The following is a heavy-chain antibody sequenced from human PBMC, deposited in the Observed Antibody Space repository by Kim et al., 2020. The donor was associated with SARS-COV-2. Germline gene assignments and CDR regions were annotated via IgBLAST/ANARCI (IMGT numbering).Heavy chain of an antibody. Sequence: ASVKVSCKASGYTFTSYYMHWVRQAPGQGLEWMGIINPSGGSTSYAQKFQGRVTMTRDTSTSTVYMELSSLRSEDTAVYYCARAQRESGYYYGMDVWGQGTTVTVSS. CDR1: GYTFTSYY. J-gene: IGHJ6*02. V-gene: IGHV1-46*01. CDR2: INPSGGST. CDR3: ARAQRESGYYYGMDV. D-gene: IGHD3-10*01.